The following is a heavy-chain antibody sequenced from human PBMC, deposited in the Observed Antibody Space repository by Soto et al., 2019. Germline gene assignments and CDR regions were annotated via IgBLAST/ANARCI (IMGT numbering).Heavy chain of an antibody. CDR1: GCTFSSYA. D-gene: IGHD6-13*01. CDR3: ARAIRGSWYFDYYYYGMDV. J-gene: IGHJ6*02. V-gene: IGHV1-69*13. CDR2: IIPIFGTA. Sequence: SVKVSCKASGCTFSSYAISWVRQAPGQGLEWMGGIIPIFGTANYAQKFQGRVTITADESTSTAYMELSSLRSEDTAVYYCARAIRGSWYFDYYYYGMDVWGQGTTVTVSS.